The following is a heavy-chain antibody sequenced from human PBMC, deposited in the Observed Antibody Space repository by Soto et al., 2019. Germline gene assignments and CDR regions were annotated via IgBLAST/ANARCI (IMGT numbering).Heavy chain of an antibody. Sequence: PSETLSLTCTVSGGSISSGDYYWSWIRQPPGRGLEWIGYIYYSGSTYYNPSLKSRVTISVDTSKNQFSLKLSSVTAADTAVYYCARVSKQLWRTTFDYWGQGTLVTVSS. CDR2: IYYSGST. J-gene: IGHJ4*02. V-gene: IGHV4-30-4*01. CDR1: GGSISSGDYY. D-gene: IGHD5-18*01. CDR3: ARVSKQLWRTTFDY.